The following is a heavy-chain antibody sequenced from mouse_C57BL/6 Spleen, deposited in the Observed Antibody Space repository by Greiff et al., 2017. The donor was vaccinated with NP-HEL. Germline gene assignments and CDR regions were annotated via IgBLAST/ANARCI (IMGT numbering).Heavy chain of an antibody. CDR1: GYAFTNYL. V-gene: IGHV1-54*01. CDR2: INPGSGGT. J-gene: IGHJ2*01. CDR3: ARWTYDGYYD. D-gene: IGHD2-3*01. Sequence: VQLQQSGAELVRPGTSVKVSCKASGYAFTNYLIEWVKQRPGQGLEWIGVINPGSGGTNYNEKFKGKATLTADKSSSTAYMQLSSLTSEDSAVYFCARWTYDGYYDWGQGTTLTVSS.